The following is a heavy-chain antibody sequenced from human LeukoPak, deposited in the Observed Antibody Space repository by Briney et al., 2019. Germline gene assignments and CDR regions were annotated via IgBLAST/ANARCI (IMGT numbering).Heavy chain of an antibody. CDR1: GDSISSSGDY. V-gene: IGHV4-39*01. J-gene: IGHJ4*02. Sequence: PSETLSLTCTVSGDSISSSGDYWGWIRQPPGKGLEWIGNIYYSGSTYYNPSLKSRVTIAVDTSKNQISLKLTSVTAADTAVYYCARGHSRQYYFDYWGQGTLVTVSS. D-gene: IGHD6-13*01. CDR3: ARGHSRQYYFDY. CDR2: IYYSGST.